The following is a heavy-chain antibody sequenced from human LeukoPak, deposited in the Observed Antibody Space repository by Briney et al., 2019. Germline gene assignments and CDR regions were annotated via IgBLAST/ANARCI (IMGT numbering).Heavy chain of an antibody. V-gene: IGHV1-69*06. CDR2: IIPIFGTA. D-gene: IGHD6-19*01. CDR3: ARGVAVAGSLYNWFDP. Sequence: SVKVSCKASGGTFSSYAISWVRQAPGQGLEWMGGIIPIFGTANYAQKFQGRVTITADKSTSTAYMELSSLRSEDTAVYYCARGVAVAGSLYNWFDPWGQGTLVTVSS. CDR1: GGTFSSYA. J-gene: IGHJ5*02.